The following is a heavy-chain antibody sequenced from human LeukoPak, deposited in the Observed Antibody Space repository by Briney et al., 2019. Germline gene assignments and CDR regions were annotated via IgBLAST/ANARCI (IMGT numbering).Heavy chain of an antibody. D-gene: IGHD3-22*01. J-gene: IGHJ3*02. CDR2: FDPEDGET. CDR1: GYTLTELS. CDR3: ARGHDSSGYFGENDAFDI. Sequence: ASVKVSCKVSGYTLTELSMHWVRQAPGKGLEWMGGFDPEDGETIYAQKFQGKVTMTEDTSTDTAYMELSSLRSEDTAVYYCARGHDSSGYFGENDAFDIWGQGTMVTVSS. V-gene: IGHV1-24*01.